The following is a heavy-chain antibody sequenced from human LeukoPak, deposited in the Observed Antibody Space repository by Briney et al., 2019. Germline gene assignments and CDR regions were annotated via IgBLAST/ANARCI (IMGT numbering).Heavy chain of an antibody. V-gene: IGHV3-48*03. CDR3: ARGKIEDYSNKGRGV. CDR2: ISSSGSTI. J-gene: IGHJ6*02. Sequence: GGSLRLSCAASGFTFSSYEMNWVRQAPGKGLEWVSYISSSGSTIYYADSVKGRFTISRDNAKNSLYLQMNSLRAEDTAVYYFARGKIEDYSNKGRGVWGQGTTVPVS. CDR1: GFTFSSYE.